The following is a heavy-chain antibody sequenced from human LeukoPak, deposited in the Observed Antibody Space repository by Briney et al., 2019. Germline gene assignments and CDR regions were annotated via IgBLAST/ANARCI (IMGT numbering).Heavy chain of an antibody. D-gene: IGHD3-16*02. CDR2: ISNEGSHQ. V-gene: IGHV3-30*04. CDR1: GFTFSNYA. CDR3: ARPTPGEFSFLFDY. J-gene: IGHJ4*02. Sequence: GSSLRLSCAASGFTFSNYAMHWVRQAPGQGLEWVAIISNEGSHQLSPHSVKARLTISRDNHQTTLYLQMNSLRADDTAVYYCARPTPGEFSFLFDYWGQGTLVTVSS.